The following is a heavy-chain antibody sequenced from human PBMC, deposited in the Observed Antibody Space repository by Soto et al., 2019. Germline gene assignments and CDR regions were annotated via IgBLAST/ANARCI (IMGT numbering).Heavy chain of an antibody. V-gene: IGHV1-69*04. D-gene: IGHD1-26*01. CDR3: AQEDGAGFKS. J-gene: IGHJ4*02. CDR1: GGDLRNSG. Sequence: QVHLVQSGAEMKKPGSSVKVSCKVSGGDLRNSGISWVRQAPGQGLEWMGGIFPLLAMVDYSQKFQGRVTITADESTNTAYMDLGSLRSEDTAVYSCAQEDGAGFKSWGQGTLVIVSS. CDR2: IFPLLAMV.